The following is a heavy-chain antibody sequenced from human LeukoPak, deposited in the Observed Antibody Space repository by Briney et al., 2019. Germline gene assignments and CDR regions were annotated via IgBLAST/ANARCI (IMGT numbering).Heavy chain of an antibody. CDR2: ISSSSSYI. D-gene: IGHD3-9*01. CDR3: ASSLPLSYYDIFAKANGMDV. J-gene: IGHJ6*02. CDR1: GFTFSSYS. Sequence: PGGSLRLSCAASGFTFSSYSMNWVRQAPGKGLEWVSSISSSSSYIYYADSVKGRFTISRDNAKNSLYLQMNSLRAEDTAVYYCASSLPLSYYDIFAKANGMDVWGQGTTVTVSS. V-gene: IGHV3-21*01.